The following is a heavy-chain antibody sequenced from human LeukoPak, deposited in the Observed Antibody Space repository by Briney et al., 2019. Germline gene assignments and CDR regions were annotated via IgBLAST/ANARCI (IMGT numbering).Heavy chain of an antibody. CDR3: AKVATSAYFDY. V-gene: IGHV3-23*01. CDR1: GLTFQTTD. CDR2: ILYGGTAT. Sequence: GGSLRLSCVDSGLTFQTTDITWVRQAPGKGLECISEILYGGTATYYADSVKGRFTLSRDNARNTLYLQMDSLRAEDTAVYYCAKVATSAYFDYWGQGALVTVSS. J-gene: IGHJ4*02.